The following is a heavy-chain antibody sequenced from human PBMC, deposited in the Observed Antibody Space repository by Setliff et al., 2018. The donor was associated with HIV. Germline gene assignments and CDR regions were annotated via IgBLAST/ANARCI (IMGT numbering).Heavy chain of an antibody. CDR3: ATGYDRRFPFDY. CDR1: GFTFSDYY. CDR2: IAFDGSNK. J-gene: IGHJ4*02. V-gene: IGHV3-30*03. Sequence: GGSLRLSCAASGFTFSDYYMNWIRQAPGKGLEWVAVIAFDGSNKHYADSVKGRFTISRDDSKNIAYLQMNSLKTEDTAVYYCATGYDRRFPFDYWGQGTLVTVSS. D-gene: IGHD5-12*01.